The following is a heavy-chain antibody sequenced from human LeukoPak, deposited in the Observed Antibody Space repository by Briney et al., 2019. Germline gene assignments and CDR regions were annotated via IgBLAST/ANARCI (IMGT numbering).Heavy chain of an antibody. D-gene: IGHD3-9*01. CDR3: ARQHPLTGYYWVY. CDR2: IDPSDSYT. V-gene: IGHV5-10-1*01. Sequence: GESLKISCKGSGYSFTSYWISWVRQMPGKGLEWMGRIDPSDSYTNYSPSFQGHVTISADKSISTAYLQWSSLKASDAAMYYCARQHPLTGYYWVYWGQGTLVTVSS. J-gene: IGHJ4*02. CDR1: GYSFTSYW.